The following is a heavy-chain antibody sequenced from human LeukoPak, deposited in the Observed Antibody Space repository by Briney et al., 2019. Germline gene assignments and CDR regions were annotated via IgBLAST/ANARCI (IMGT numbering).Heavy chain of an antibody. CDR3: ARGYYDFWSGYPTFDY. D-gene: IGHD3-3*01. J-gene: IGHJ4*02. CDR2: INPNSGGT. CDR1: GYTFTGYY. V-gene: IGHV1-2*02. Sequence: GASVKVSCKASGYTFTGYYMHWVRQAPGQGLEWMGWINPNSGGTNYAQKFQGRVTMTRDTSISTAYMELSRLRSDDTAVYYCARGYYDFWSGYPTFDYWGQGTLVTVSS.